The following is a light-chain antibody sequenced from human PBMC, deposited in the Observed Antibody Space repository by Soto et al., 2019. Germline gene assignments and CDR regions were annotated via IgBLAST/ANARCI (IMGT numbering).Light chain of an antibody. Sequence: EIVLTRSPGTLSLSPGETATLSCRPSPSVGSGYLAWYQQEPGQAPRLLIYGGSLRDTGIPDRFSGSGSGTDFTLTISRLEPEDFAVYYCQQYGDLPWTFGQGTKVDIK. V-gene: IGKV3-20*01. CDR2: GGS. J-gene: IGKJ1*01. CDR1: PSVGSGY. CDR3: QQYGDLPWT.